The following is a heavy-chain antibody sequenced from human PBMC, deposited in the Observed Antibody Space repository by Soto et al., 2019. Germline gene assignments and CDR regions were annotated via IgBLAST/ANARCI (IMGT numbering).Heavy chain of an antibody. D-gene: IGHD2-2*01. Sequence: GGSLRLSCAASGFTFSDYYMSWIRQTPGKGLEWVSYISSSGSTIYYADSVKGRFTISRDNAKNSLYLQMNSLRAEDTAVYYCARVLLGYCSSTSCPFDYWGQGTLVTVSS. V-gene: IGHV3-11*01. CDR1: GFTFSDYY. J-gene: IGHJ4*02. CDR3: ARVLLGYCSSTSCPFDY. CDR2: ISSSGSTI.